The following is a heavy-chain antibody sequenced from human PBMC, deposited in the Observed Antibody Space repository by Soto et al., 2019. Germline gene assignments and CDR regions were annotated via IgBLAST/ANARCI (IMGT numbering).Heavy chain of an antibody. J-gene: IGHJ6*03. CDR2: INYSGST. Sequence: TSETLSLTCAVYGGSFSGYYWSWIRQPPGKGLEWIGYINYSGSTNYNPSLKSRVTISVDTSKNQFSLKLSSVTAADTAVYYCARGGLLWFGALYVDVWGKGTTVTVSS. D-gene: IGHD3-10*01. CDR3: ARGGLLWFGALYVDV. V-gene: IGHV4-34*01. CDR1: GGSFSGYY.